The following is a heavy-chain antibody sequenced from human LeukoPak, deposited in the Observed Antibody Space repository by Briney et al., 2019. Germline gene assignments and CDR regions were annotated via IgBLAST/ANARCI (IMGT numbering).Heavy chain of an antibody. Sequence: ASVKVSCKASGYTFSSYGISWVRQAPGQGVEWMGWISGYNGNTNYAQKLQGRVTMTTDTSTSTAYMELRSLRSDDTAVYYCARDGDYDSSGYYSNNAFDIWGQGTMVTLSS. CDR1: GYTFSSYG. CDR2: ISGYNGNT. J-gene: IGHJ3*02. D-gene: IGHD3-22*01. CDR3: ARDGDYDSSGYYSNNAFDI. V-gene: IGHV1-18*01.